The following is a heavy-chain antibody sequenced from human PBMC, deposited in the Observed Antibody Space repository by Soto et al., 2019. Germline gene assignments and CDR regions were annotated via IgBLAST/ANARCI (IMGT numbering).Heavy chain of an antibody. CDR3: ARDKGPKGFDP. CDR1: VGTFSSYA. V-gene: IGHV1-69*13. CDR2: IIPIFGTA. J-gene: IGHJ5*02. Sequence: ASVKVSCKASVGTFSSYAISWVRQAPGQGLEWMGGIIPIFGTANYAQKFQGRVTITADESTSTAYMELSSLRSEDTAVYYCARDKGPKGFDPWGQGTLVTVSS.